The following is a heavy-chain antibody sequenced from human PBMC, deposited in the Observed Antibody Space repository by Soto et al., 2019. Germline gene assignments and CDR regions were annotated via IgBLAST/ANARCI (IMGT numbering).Heavy chain of an antibody. CDR2: IYKSATT. Sequence: QVQLLESGPGLVKPSQTLSLTCSVSGDSISTVDYFWAWVRQPPGQALEYIGYIYKSATTYYNPSFGSRVALSRDTSKSQFSLNVTSLTAADTAVYFCARGRYCLTGRCFPNWFDSWGQGTLVTVSS. CDR3: ARGRYCLTGRCFPNWFDS. CDR1: GDSISTVDYF. V-gene: IGHV4-30-4*01. J-gene: IGHJ5*01. D-gene: IGHD2-15*01.